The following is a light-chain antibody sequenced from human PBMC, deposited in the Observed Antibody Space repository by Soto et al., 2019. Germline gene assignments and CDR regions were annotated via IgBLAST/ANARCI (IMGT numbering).Light chain of an antibody. V-gene: IGKV1-5*02. CDR1: QSISSW. CDR2: DAS. Sequence: DIQMTHSPSTLSESVGDRVTIICRASQSISSWWTWYKQKPGKAPKALIYDASNLESGVPSRFSGSGSGTEFTLTISSLQPDDFATYYCQQYNSYLWTFGQGTKVEIK. J-gene: IGKJ1*01. CDR3: QQYNSYLWT.